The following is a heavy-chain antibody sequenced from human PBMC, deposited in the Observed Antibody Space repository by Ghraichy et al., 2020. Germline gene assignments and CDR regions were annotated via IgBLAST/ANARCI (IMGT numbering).Heavy chain of an antibody. CDR2: IYYSGST. CDR1: GGSISSSSYY. Sequence: SETLSLTCTVSGGSISSSSYYWGWIRQPPGKGLEWIGSIYYSGSTYYNPSLKSRVTISVDTSKNQFSLKLSSVTAADTAVYYCARHEGSYYVFDYWGQGTLVTVSS. CDR3: ARHEGSYYVFDY. J-gene: IGHJ4*02. D-gene: IGHD1-26*01. V-gene: IGHV4-39*01.